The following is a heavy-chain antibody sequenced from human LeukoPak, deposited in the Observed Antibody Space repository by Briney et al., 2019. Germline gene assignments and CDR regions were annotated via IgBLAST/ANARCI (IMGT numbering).Heavy chain of an antibody. CDR1: GYSFTSYW. CDR3: ARGYKYYYDSSGYYLGY. D-gene: IGHD3-22*01. J-gene: IGHJ4*02. Sequence: GVSLKISCKGSGYSFTSYWIGWVRQMPGKGLEWMGIIYPGDSDTRYSPSFQGQVTISADRSISTAYLQWSSLKASDTAMYYCARGYKYYYDSSGYYLGYWGQGTLVTVSS. V-gene: IGHV5-51*01. CDR2: IYPGDSDT.